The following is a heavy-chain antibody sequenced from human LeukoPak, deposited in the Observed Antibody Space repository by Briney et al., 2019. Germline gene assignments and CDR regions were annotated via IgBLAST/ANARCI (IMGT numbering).Heavy chain of an antibody. V-gene: IGHV4-59*08. CDR1: GGSISSYY. CDR2: IYYSGST. J-gene: IGHJ4*02. Sequence: SETLSLTCTVSGGSISSYYWSWIRQPPGKGLEWIGYIYYSGSTNYNPSLKSRVTISVDTSKNQFSLKLSSVTAADTAVYYCASLTMVRGVFDYWGQGTLVTVSS. D-gene: IGHD3-10*01. CDR3: ASLTMVRGVFDY.